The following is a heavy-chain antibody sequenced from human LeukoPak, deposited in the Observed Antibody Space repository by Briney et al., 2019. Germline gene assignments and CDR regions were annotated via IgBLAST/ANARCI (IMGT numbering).Heavy chain of an antibody. J-gene: IGHJ4*02. V-gene: IGHV1-2*02. D-gene: IGHD3-10*01. CDR2: INPSSGGT. CDR3: GRPDFGSGNYYPPPH. CDR1: GYTFTDYY. Sequence: ASVKVSCKASGYTFTDYYIQWVRQAPGQGLEYMGWINPSSGGTNYAQNFQGRVTMTRDTSISTVYMELSRLRSDDTAVYYCGRPDFGSGNYYPPPHWGQGTLVTVSS.